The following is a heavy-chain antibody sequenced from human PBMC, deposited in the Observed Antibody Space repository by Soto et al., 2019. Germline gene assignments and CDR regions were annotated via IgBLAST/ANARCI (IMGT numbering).Heavy chain of an antibody. V-gene: IGHV3-23*01. CDR1: GFTFSSYA. CDR2: ISGSGGST. J-gene: IGHJ4*02. CDR3: AKEMIAATLADFFDY. Sequence: GGSLRLSCAASGFTFSSYAMSWVRQAPGKGLEWVSTISGSGGSTYYADSVKGRFTISRDNYKNTLYLQMNSLSAEDTAIYYCAKEMIAATLADFFDYWGQGILVTVSS. D-gene: IGHD2-21*01.